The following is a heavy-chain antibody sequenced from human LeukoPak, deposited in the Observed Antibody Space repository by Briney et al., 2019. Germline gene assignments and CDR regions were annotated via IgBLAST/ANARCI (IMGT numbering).Heavy chain of an antibody. V-gene: IGHV3-48*03. CDR1: SFTLSSYE. CDR3: AIPGARDDYDSSGPPGY. J-gene: IGHJ4*02. Sequence: GGSLRLSCAAYSFTLSSYEMNWVRQAPGKGLEWVSYISSSGSTIYYADSVKGRFTISRDNAKNSLYLQMNSLRAEDTAVYYGAIPGARDDYDSSGPPGYWGQGTLVTVSS. CDR2: ISSSGSTI. D-gene: IGHD3-22*01.